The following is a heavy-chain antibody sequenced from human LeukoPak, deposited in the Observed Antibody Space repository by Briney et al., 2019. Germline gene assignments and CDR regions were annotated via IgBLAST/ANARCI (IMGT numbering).Heavy chain of an antibody. CDR3: TRAVAHLDY. V-gene: IGHV3-49*04. J-gene: IGHJ4*02. Sequence: GGPLRLSCTASGFTFGDYAMSWVRQAPGKGLEWVGFIRSKTYGGTTEYAASVKGRFTISRDDSKSIAYLQMNSLKTEDTAVYYCTRAVAHLDYWGQGTLVTVSS. D-gene: IGHD4-23*01. CDR2: IRSKTYGGTT. CDR1: GFTFGDYA.